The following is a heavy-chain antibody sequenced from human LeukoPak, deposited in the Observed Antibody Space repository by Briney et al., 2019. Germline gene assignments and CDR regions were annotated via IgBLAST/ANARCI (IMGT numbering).Heavy chain of an antibody. CDR3: ARSPRGTYELHY. Sequence: ASVKVSCKASGYTFTNYAIHWVRQAPGQRLEWMGWINADNGNTKYSQKFQGRVTITRDTSASTVYVELSSLRSEDTTVYYCARSPRGTYELHYWGQGTLVTVSS. J-gene: IGHJ4*02. CDR2: INADNGNT. D-gene: IGHD2-15*01. CDR1: GYTFTNYA. V-gene: IGHV1-3*01.